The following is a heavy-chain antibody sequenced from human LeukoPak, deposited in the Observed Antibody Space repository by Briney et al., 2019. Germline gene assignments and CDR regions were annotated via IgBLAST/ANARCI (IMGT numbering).Heavy chain of an antibody. CDR2: FDPEDGET. CDR3: ATAKYSSGWYGAFDI. J-gene: IGHJ3*02. Sequence: ASVKVSCKVSGYTLTEVSMHWVRQAPGKGLEWMGGFDPEDGETNYAQKFQGRVTMTEDTSTDTAYVELSSLRSEDTAVYYCATAKYSSGWYGAFDIWGQGTMVTVSS. V-gene: IGHV1-24*01. D-gene: IGHD6-19*01. CDR1: GYTLTEVS.